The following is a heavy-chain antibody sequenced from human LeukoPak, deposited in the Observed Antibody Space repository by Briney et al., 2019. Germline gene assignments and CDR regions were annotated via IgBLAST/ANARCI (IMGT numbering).Heavy chain of an antibody. J-gene: IGHJ6*02. CDR2: ISSSGSTI. Sequence: GGSLRLSCAASGFTFSSYEMNWVRQAPGKGLEWVSYISSSGSTIYYAASVKGRFTISRDNAKNSLYLQMNSLRAEDTAVYYCAREPRNDYGDHPDGMDVWGQGTTVTVSS. V-gene: IGHV3-48*03. CDR3: AREPRNDYGDHPDGMDV. CDR1: GFTFSSYE. D-gene: IGHD4-17*01.